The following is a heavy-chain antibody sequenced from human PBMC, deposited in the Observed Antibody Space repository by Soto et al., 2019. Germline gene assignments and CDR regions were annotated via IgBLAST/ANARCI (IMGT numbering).Heavy chain of an antibody. V-gene: IGHV3-30-3*01. CDR2: ISYDGSNK. CDR3: ARDAYDSNYYYYYGMDV. D-gene: IGHD4-4*01. Sequence: GGSLRLSCAASGFTFSGYAMHWVRQAPGKGLEWVAVISYDGSNKYYADSVKGRFTISRDNSKNTLYLQMNSLRAEDTAVYYCARDAYDSNYYYYYGMDVWGQGTTVTVSS. CDR1: GFTFSGYA. J-gene: IGHJ6*02.